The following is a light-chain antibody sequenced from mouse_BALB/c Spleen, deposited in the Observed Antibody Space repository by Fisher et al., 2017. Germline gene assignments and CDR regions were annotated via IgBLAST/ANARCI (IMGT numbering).Light chain of an antibody. CDR1: SSVSY. CDR3: QQWSSYPLT. CDR2: SIS. Sequence: IVITQSPAIMSASLGEEITLTCSASSSVSYMYWYQQKPGSSPKLWIYSISNLASGVPARFSGSGSGTSYSLTISSMEAEDAATYYCQQWSSYPLTFGAGTKLELK. V-gene: IGKV4-61*01. J-gene: IGKJ5*01.